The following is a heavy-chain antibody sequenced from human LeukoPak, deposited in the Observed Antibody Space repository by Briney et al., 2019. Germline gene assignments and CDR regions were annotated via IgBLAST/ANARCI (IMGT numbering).Heavy chain of an antibody. D-gene: IGHD2-15*01. CDR2: IDWDDDK. V-gene: IGHV2-70*11. J-gene: IGHJ4*02. Sequence: TLSLTCTVSGGSISSSRYYWGWIRQPPGKALEWLARIDWDDDKYYSTSLKTRLTISKDTSKNQVVLTMTNMDPVDTATYYCARGWWRPEYYFDYWGQGTLVTVSS. CDR3: ARGWWRPEYYFDY. CDR1: GGSISSSRYY.